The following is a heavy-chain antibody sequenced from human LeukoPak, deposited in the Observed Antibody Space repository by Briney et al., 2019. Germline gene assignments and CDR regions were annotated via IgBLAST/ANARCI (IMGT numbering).Heavy chain of an antibody. CDR3: AREGYDSSGYRRGSAFEI. CDR2: IILIFGTA. D-gene: IGHD3-22*01. J-gene: IGHJ3*02. CDR1: GGTFSSYA. V-gene: IGHV1-69*05. Sequence: ASVKVSCKASGGTFSSYAISWARQAPGQGLEWMGRIILIFGTANYAQKFQGRVTITTDESTSTAYMELSSLRSEDTAVYYCAREGYDSSGYRRGSAFEIWGQGTMVTVSS.